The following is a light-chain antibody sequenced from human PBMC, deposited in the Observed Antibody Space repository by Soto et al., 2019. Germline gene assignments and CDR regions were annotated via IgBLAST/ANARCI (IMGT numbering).Light chain of an antibody. Sequence: EIVLTHSPDTLSXXPXXXXTXXXRASLTVSDNYLAWYQQKAGQAPRLVIHGASSRATGIPDRFSGSGSGTDFTLTITRLEPEDFAMYYCQRYDSLRAFGQGTKVDIK. CDR2: GAS. CDR1: LTVSDNY. CDR3: QRYDSLRA. V-gene: IGKV3-20*01. J-gene: IGKJ1*01.